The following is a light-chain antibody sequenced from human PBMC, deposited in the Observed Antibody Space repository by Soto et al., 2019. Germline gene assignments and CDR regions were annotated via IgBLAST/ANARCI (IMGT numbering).Light chain of an antibody. CDR2: RKN. V-gene: IGLV1-47*01. CDR3: ASWDGRRSGWV. J-gene: IGLJ3*02. Sequence: QSVLTQPPSAYGTPGQRVTISCSGSSSKIGSNSVYWYQQVPGTAPKLLINRKNQRPSAVPDRFSGYKSGTSASLAISGLQSEDEADYYCASWDGRRSGWVFGGGTKLTVL. CDR1: SSKIGSNS.